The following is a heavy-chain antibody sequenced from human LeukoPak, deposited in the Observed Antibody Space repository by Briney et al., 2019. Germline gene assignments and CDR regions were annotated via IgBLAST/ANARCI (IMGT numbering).Heavy chain of an antibody. J-gene: IGHJ4*02. CDR1: GGSFSGYY. CDR2: INHSGST. Sequence: SETLSLTCAVYGGSFSGYYWSWIRQPPGKGLEWIGEINHSGSTNYNPSLKSRVTISVDTSKNQFSLKLSSVTAADTAVYYCARGWRWSGGSCYGYWGQGTLVTVSS. V-gene: IGHV4-34*01. CDR3: ARGWRWSGGSCYGY. D-gene: IGHD2-15*01.